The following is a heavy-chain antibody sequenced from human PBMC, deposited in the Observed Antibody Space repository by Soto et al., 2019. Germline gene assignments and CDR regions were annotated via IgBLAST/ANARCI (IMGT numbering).Heavy chain of an antibody. CDR1: GFTFNAYA. Sequence: GGSLRLSCAASGFTFNAYAMHWVRQAPGKGLEWVAVISYDGSNKYYADSVKGRFTISRDDSKNTLYLQMNRLRADYTAVFYCAKGINGEDFDYWGQGTMVTVSS. CDR3: AKGINGEDFDY. D-gene: IGHD1-20*01. CDR2: ISYDGSNK. V-gene: IGHV3-30*18. J-gene: IGHJ4*02.